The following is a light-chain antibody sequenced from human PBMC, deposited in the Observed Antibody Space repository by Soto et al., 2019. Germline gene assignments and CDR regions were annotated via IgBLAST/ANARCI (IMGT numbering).Light chain of an antibody. CDR1: NIGFKS. J-gene: IGLJ2*01. V-gene: IGLV3-21*02. Sequence: SYELTQPPSVSVAPGQTARINCEGNNIGFKSVHWYHQKPGQAPVLVVYHNSDRPSGIPERFSGSNSANTVTLTISRVEAGDEADYYCQVWDSTSDHVVFGGGTKLTVL. CDR2: HNS. CDR3: QVWDSTSDHVV.